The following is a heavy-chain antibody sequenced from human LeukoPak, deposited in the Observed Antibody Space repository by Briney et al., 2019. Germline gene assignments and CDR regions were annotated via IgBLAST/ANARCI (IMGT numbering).Heavy chain of an antibody. V-gene: IGHV3-11*01. CDR1: GFTFSDYY. Sequence: GGSLRLSCAASGFTFSDYYMSWIRQAPGKGLEWVSYISSSGSTIYYADSVKGRFTNSRDNAKNSLYLQMNSLRAEDTAVYYCARGAGSVYYYYYYMDVWGKGTTVTVSS. CDR3: ARGAGSVYYYYYYMDV. CDR2: ISSSGSTI. J-gene: IGHJ6*03. D-gene: IGHD3-10*01.